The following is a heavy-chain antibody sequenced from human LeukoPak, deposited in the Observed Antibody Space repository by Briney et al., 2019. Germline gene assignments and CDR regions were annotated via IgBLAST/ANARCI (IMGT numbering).Heavy chain of an antibody. D-gene: IGHD3-22*01. J-gene: IGHJ4*02. CDR2: INPKSGDT. CDR1: GYTFTGFY. V-gene: IGHV1-2*02. CDR3: ATYYYDSSGYYFDY. Sequence: EASVKVSCKAYGYTFTGFYIHWIRQAPGQGLEWMGWINPKSGDTNYAQKFQGRVTMTRDTSISTAYMEVSRLRSDDTAVYYCATYYYDSSGYYFDYWGQGTLVTVSS.